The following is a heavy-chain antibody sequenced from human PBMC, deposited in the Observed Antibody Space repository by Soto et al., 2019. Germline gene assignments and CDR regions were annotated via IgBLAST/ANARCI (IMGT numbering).Heavy chain of an antibody. J-gene: IGHJ6*02. Sequence: GGSLRLSCAASGFTFSSYGMHWVRQAPGKGLEWVAVIWYDGSNKYYADSVKGRFTISRDNSKNTLYLQMNSLRAEDTAVYYCARDEGQIAVAGTNYYYGMDVWGQGTTVTVSS. CDR2: IWYDGSNK. CDR1: GFTFSSYG. D-gene: IGHD6-19*01. V-gene: IGHV3-33*01. CDR3: ARDEGQIAVAGTNYYYGMDV.